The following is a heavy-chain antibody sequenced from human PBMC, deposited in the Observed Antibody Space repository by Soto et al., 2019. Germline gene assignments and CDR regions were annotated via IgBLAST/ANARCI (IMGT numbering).Heavy chain of an antibody. Sequence: GGSLRLSCAASGFTFDDYAMHWVRQAPGKGLEWVSGISWNSGSIGYADSVKGRFTISRDNAKNSLYLQMNSLRAEDTALYYCAKVRRSIYYDSSGYYFDYWGQGTLVTVSS. CDR2: ISWNSGSI. V-gene: IGHV3-9*01. CDR1: GFTFDDYA. D-gene: IGHD3-22*01. CDR3: AKVRRSIYYDSSGYYFDY. J-gene: IGHJ4*02.